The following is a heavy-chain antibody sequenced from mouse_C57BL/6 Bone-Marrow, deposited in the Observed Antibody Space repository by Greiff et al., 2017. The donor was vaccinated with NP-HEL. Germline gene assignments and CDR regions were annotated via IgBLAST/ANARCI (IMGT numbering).Heavy chain of an antibody. CDR3: ARDVGWLPYFDY. CDR2: ISDGGSYT. CDR1: GFTFSSYA. Sequence: EVQRVESGGGLVKPGGSLKLSCAASGFTFSSYAMYWVRQTPEKRLEWVATISDGGSYTYYPDNVKGRFTISRDNAKNNLYLQMSHLKSEDTAMYYCARDVGWLPYFDYWGQGTTLTVSS. J-gene: IGHJ2*01. V-gene: IGHV5-4*01. D-gene: IGHD2-3*01.